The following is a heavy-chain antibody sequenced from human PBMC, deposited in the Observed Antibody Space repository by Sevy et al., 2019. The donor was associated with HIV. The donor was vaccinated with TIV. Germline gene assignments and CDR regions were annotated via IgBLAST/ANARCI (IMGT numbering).Heavy chain of an antibody. CDR1: GFTFSSYS. D-gene: IGHD3-10*01. CDR3: ARDSGSGSYLKGGFDY. Sequence: GGSLRLSCAASGFTFSSYSMNWVRQAPGNGLEWVSSISSSSRYIYYADSVKGRFTISRDNAKNSLYLQMNSLRAEDTAVYYCARDSGSGSYLKGGFDYSGQGTVVTVSS. CDR2: ISSSSRYI. V-gene: IGHV3-21*01. J-gene: IGHJ4*02.